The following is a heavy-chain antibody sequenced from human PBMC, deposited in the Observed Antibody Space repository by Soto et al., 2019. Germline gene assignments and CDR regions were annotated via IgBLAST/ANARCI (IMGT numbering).Heavy chain of an antibody. D-gene: IGHD3-22*01. J-gene: IGHJ4*02. CDR3: ARVRREYDNSGPXDY. V-gene: IGHV4-30-2*01. CDR2: TYHSGNP. Sequence: SETLSLTCDVSGDTISTGGYTWAWIRQPPGKALEWIGHTYHSGNPYYNPSLKSRVIISVDRSKNQFSLKVKSVTAADTAVYYCARVRREYDNSGPXDYWGQGTLVTVSS. CDR1: GDTISTGGYT.